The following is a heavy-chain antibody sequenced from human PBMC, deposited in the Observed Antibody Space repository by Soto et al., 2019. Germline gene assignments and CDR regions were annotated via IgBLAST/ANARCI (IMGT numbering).Heavy chain of an antibody. J-gene: IGHJ6*02. D-gene: IGHD7-27*01. CDR2: VSHDGRKT. CDR1: GFGFSNNG. CDR3: ARDLSPGAPGASVYRMAV. Sequence: QVQLVESGGGEVQPGTSLRLSCIASGFGFSNNGMHWVRQAPGKGLEWVALVSHDGRKTFYADSVKGPLTFYSDNSKNTVYLHMNNLRPEDRPIYRCARDLSPGAPGASVYRMAVWGQGTTVTVSS. V-gene: IGHV3-30*03.